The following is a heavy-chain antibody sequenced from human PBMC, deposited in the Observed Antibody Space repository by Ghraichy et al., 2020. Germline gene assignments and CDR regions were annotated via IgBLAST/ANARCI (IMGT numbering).Heavy chain of an antibody. D-gene: IGHD3-22*01. V-gene: IGHV4-59*01. CDR2: IYYSGST. CDR1: GGSISSYY. Sequence: SETLSLTCTVSGGSISSYYWSWIRQPPGKGLEWIGYIYYSGSTNYNPSLKSRVTISVDTSKNQFSLKLSSVTAADTAVYYCARFRLDFYDSSGYPDDHDYWGQGTLVTVSS. J-gene: IGHJ4*02. CDR3: ARFRLDFYDSSGYPDDHDY.